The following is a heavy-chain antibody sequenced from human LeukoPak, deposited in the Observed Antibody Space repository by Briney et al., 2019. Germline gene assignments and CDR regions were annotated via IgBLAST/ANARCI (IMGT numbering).Heavy chain of an antibody. CDR1: GFTVSTNY. J-gene: IGHJ4*02. D-gene: IGHD3-10*01. Sequence: PGGSLRLSCGASGFTVSTNYMSWVRQAPGKGLEWVSIIYSGGSTYYADSVKGRFTISRDNSKNTLHLQMNSLRAEDTAVYYCARRESYGSGSYSFDYWGQGTLVTVSS. CDR3: ARRESYGSGSYSFDY. V-gene: IGHV3-66*04. CDR2: IYSGGST.